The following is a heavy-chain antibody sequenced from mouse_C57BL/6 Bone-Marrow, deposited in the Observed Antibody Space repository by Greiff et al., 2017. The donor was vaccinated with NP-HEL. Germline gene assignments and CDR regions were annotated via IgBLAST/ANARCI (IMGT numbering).Heavy chain of an antibody. CDR1: GYTFTSYW. V-gene: IGHV1-50*01. Sequence: QVQLQQPGAELVKPGASVKLSCKASGYTFTSYWMQWVKQRPGQGLEWIGEIDPSDSYTNYNQKFKGKATLTVDTSSSTAYMQLSSLTSEDSAVYYCARWGDGYYGAYWGQGTLVTVSA. CDR2: IDPSDSYT. J-gene: IGHJ3*01. CDR3: ARWGDGYYGAY. D-gene: IGHD2-3*01.